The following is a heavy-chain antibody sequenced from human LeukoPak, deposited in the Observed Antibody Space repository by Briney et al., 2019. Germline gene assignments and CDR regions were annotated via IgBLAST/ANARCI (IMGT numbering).Heavy chain of an antibody. J-gene: IGHJ5*02. D-gene: IGHD6-19*01. V-gene: IGHV4-61*02. CDR1: GGSISSGSYY. Sequence: PSETLSLTSSVSGGSISSGSYYWSWIRQPAGKGLEWIGRIYTSGSTNYNPSLKSRVTISVDTSKNQFSLKLSSVTAADTAVYYCARVGGAVAGTYWFDPWGQGTLVTVSS. CDR2: IYTSGST. CDR3: ARVGGAVAGTYWFDP.